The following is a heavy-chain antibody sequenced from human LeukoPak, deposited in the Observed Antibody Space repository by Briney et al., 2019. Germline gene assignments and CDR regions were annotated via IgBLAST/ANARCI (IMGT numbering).Heavy chain of an antibody. CDR3: TGHGYGSGSYSSD. J-gene: IGHJ4*02. CDR2: ITNKAHSYAT. Sequence: GGSLRLSCAASGFTFSGSPMHWVRQTSGKGLEWVGRITNKAHSYATAYAASVKGRFTISRDDSKNTAYLQMNSLKTEDTAVYYCTGHGYGSGSYSSDWGQGTLVTVSA. CDR1: GFTFSGSP. V-gene: IGHV3-73*01. D-gene: IGHD3-10*01.